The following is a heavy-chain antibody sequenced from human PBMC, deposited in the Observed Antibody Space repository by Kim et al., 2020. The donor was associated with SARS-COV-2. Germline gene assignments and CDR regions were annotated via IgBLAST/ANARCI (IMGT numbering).Heavy chain of an antibody. V-gene: IGHV1-2*06. CDR1: GYTFTGYY. D-gene: IGHD3-3*01. CDR3: ARGGRFLEWLLYGDP. CDR2: INPNSGGT. Sequence: ASVKVSCKASGYTFTGYYMHWVRQAPGQGLEWMGRINPNSGGTNYAQKFQGRVTMTRDTSISTAYMELSRLRSDDTAVYYCARGGRFLEWLLYGDPWGQGTLVTVSS. J-gene: IGHJ5*02.